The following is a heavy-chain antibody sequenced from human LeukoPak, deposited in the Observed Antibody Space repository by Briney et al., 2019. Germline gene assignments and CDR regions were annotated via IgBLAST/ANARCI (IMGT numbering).Heavy chain of an antibody. CDR2: VFYSGST. CDR3: ASYGGKGAYFDY. CDR1: GGSISSYY. V-gene: IGHV4-59*01. J-gene: IGHJ4*02. Sequence: PSETLSLTCTVSGGSISSYYWNWIRQPPGKGLEWIGYVFYSGSTNYNPSLKSRVTISVDTSKNQFSLKLSSVTAADTAVYFCASYGGKGAYFDYWGQGILVTVSS. D-gene: IGHD4-23*01.